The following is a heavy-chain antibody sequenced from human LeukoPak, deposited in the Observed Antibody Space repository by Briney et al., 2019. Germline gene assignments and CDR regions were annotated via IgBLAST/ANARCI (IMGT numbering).Heavy chain of an antibody. V-gene: IGHV3-74*01. CDR2: INSDGSST. CDR3: ARVWGSDAFDI. CDR1: GFTFSHYW. D-gene: IGHD3-16*01. J-gene: IGHJ3*02. Sequence: PGGSLRLSCAASGFTFSHYWMQWVRQAPGKGLVWVSRINSDGSSTTYADSVKGRFTISRDNAKNTLYLQMNSLRVEDTAEYYCARVWGSDAFDIWGQGTMVTVSS.